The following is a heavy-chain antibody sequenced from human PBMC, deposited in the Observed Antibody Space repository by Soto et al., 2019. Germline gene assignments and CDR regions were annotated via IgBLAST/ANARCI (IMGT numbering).Heavy chain of an antibody. CDR3: AREQREGNWFDP. J-gene: IGHJ5*02. Sequence: QLQLQASGSGLVRPSQTMSLTCAVSGGSISRGGYSWNWIRQPPGKGLEWIGYIYHSGSTLYNPSLKSRVTISVDKAKHQFSLKLSSVTAADTAVYYCAREQREGNWFDPWGPGTLVTVSS. CDR1: GGSISRGGYS. V-gene: IGHV4-30-2*01. CDR2: IYHSGST.